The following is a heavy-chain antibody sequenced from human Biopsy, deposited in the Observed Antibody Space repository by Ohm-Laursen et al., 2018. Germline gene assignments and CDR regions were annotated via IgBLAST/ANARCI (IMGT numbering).Heavy chain of an antibody. D-gene: IGHD2-2*02. J-gene: IGHJ6*02. CDR1: GFSLNTRGMS. CDR3: ARIPILVVPAAIVYRHRRHLQGLDV. Sequence: PTQTLTLTCTLSGFSLNTRGMSVTWIRQPPGKALEWLARIYWVDSKFYRESLKTRLTISKGTSENPVVLTLFDVAPVDTATYYCARIPILVVPAAIVYRHRRHLQGLDVWGQGTTVIVSS. V-gene: IGHV2-70*16. CDR2: IYWVDSK.